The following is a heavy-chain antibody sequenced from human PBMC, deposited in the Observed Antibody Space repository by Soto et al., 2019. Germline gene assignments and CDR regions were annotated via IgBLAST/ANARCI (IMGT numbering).Heavy chain of an antibody. J-gene: IGHJ4*01. V-gene: IGHV3-33*01. D-gene: IGHD6-19*01. CDR2: IWYDGSNK. CDR3: VRDLNGWYFDY. Sequence: QVQLVESGGGVVQPGTSLRLSCAASGFTFSLYGMHWVRQAPGKGLEWVAIIWYDGSNKYYGDSVKGRFTMSRDNSTNTLYLQMTSLRAEDTAMYYCVRDLNGWYFDYWGHGTLVTVSS. CDR1: GFTFSLYG.